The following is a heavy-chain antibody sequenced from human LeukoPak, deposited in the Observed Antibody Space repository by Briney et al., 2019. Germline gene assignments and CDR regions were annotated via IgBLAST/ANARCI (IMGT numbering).Heavy chain of an antibody. D-gene: IGHD6-13*01. CDR3: ATGIAAAGTDAFDI. Sequence: GGSLXXSCAASGFTFSSYSMNWVRQAPGKGLEGVSSISSSSSYIYYADSVKGRFTISRDNAKNSLYLQMNSLRAEDTAVYYCATGIAAAGTDAFDIWGQGTMVTVSS. CDR1: GFTFSSYS. CDR2: ISSSSSYI. V-gene: IGHV3-21*01. J-gene: IGHJ3*02.